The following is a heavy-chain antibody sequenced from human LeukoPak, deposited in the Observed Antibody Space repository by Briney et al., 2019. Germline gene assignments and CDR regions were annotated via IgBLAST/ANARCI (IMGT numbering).Heavy chain of an antibody. Sequence: SETLSLTCTVSGYSISSGYYWGWIRQPPGKGLEWIGSIYHSGRTFYNPSLKSRVTISVDTSKNQFSLKLSSVTAADTAVYYCARDRSDYGGNSDYWGQGTLVTVSS. J-gene: IGHJ4*02. CDR1: GYSISSGYY. CDR3: ARDRSDYGGNSDY. V-gene: IGHV4-38-2*02. CDR2: IYHSGRT. D-gene: IGHD4-23*01.